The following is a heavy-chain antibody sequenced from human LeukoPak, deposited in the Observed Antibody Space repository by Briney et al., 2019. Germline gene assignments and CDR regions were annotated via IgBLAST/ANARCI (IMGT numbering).Heavy chain of an antibody. Sequence: SETLSLTYTVSGGSISSYYWSWIRQPPGRGLEWIRYIYTSGRPNYNPSLKSRVTISAATSKNQFSLKLSSVPAADTAVYYCASMFGTNYYYYYLGVWGKGTTVTVSS. CDR1: GGSISSYY. D-gene: IGHD3-10*02. CDR3: ASMFGTNYYYYYLGV. J-gene: IGHJ6*03. V-gene: IGHV4-4*09. CDR2: IYTSGRP.